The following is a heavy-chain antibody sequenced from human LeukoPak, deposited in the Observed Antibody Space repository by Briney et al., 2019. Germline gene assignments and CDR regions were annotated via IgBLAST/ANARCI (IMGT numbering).Heavy chain of an antibody. V-gene: IGHV4-34*01. CDR3: ARLRPLYKPFDY. CDR1: GGSFSGYY. J-gene: IGHJ4*02. CDR2: INHSGST. D-gene: IGHD1-14*01. Sequence: PSETLSLTCAVYGGSFSGYYWSWIRQPPGKGLEWIGEINHSGSTNYNPSLKSRVTISVDTSKNQFSLKLSSVTAADTAVYYCARLRPLYKPFDYWGQGTLVTVSS.